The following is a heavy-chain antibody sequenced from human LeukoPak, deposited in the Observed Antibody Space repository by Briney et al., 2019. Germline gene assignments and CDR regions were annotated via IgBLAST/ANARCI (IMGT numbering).Heavy chain of an antibody. CDR2: IYYSGST. CDR1: GGSISSSSYY. D-gene: IGHD2-2*01. V-gene: IGHV4-39*01. J-gene: IGHJ3*02. Sequence: SETLSLTCTVSGGSISSSSYYWGWLRQPPGKGLEWIGSIYYSGSTYYNPSLKSRVTISVDTSKNQFSLKLSSVTAADTAVYYCARYFGYCSSTSCPGTFDIWGQGTMVTVSS. CDR3: ARYFGYCSSTSCPGTFDI.